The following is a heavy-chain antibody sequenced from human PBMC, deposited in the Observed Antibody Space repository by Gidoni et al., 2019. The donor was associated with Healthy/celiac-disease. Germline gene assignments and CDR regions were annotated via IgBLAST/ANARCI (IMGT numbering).Heavy chain of an antibody. V-gene: IGHV3-48*02. J-gene: IGHJ6*02. CDR2: ISSSSSTI. CDR3: ARDSVTNYYYYGMDV. CDR1: GFTFSSYS. Sequence: EVQLVEPGGGLVQPGGSLRLSRAASGFTFSSYSMNWVRQAPGKGLGWVSYISSSSSTINYADSVKGQFTISRDNAKNSLYLQMNSLRDEDTAVYYCARDSVTNYYYYGMDVWGQGTTVTVSS. D-gene: IGHD1-1*01.